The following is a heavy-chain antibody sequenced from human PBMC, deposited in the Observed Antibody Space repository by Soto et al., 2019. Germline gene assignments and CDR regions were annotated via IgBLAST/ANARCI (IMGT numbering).Heavy chain of an antibody. CDR1: GYTFSVNG. CDR2: ISANRGNT. CDR3: ARDRNLGLDN. V-gene: IGHV1-18*01. D-gene: IGHD1-1*01. J-gene: IGHJ4*02. Sequence: QVHLVQSGAEVKQPGASVKVSCKTSGYTFSVNGISWVRQAPGQGLEWMGWISANRGNTNYAQKFQGRVTLTTEASTTTAYMELTSLTSDDTAAYYCARDRNLGLDNWGQGTLVTVSS.